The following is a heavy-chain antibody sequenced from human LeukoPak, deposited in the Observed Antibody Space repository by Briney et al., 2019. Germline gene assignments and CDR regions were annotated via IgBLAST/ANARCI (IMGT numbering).Heavy chain of an antibody. CDR1: GFTFSSYG. CDR3: ARARGYSYGFGY. J-gene: IGHJ4*02. Sequence: GGSLRLSCAASGFTFSSYGMHWVRQAPGKGLEWVAFIRYDGSNKYYADSVKGRFAISRDNSKNTLYLQMNSLRAEDTAVYYCARARGYSYGFGYWGQGTLVTVSS. V-gene: IGHV3-30*02. CDR2: IRYDGSNK. D-gene: IGHD5-18*01.